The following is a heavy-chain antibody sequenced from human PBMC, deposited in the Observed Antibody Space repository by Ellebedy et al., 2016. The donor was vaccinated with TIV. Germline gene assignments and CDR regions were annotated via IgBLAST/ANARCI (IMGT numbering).Heavy chain of an antibody. D-gene: IGHD2-21*02. J-gene: IGHJ4*01. CDR3: STLSDTGY. Sequence: GESLKISCAASGSTFSRYWMHWVRQAPGKGLEWVSRIYTDGSSTNYADSVKGRFTISRDNAKNTLYLQMNSLRAEDTAVYYCSTLSDTGYWGHGTLVTVSS. CDR2: IYTDGSST. CDR1: GSTFSRYW. V-gene: IGHV3-74*01.